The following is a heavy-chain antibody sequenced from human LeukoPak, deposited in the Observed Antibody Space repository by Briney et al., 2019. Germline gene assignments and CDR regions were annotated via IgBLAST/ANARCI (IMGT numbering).Heavy chain of an antibody. Sequence: GGSLRLSCAASGFTFSSYAMSWVRQAPRKGLEWVSAISGSGGSTYYADSVKGRSTISRDNSKNTLYLQMNSLRAEDTAVYYCAKDPRGAVAGFDYWGQGTLVTVSS. J-gene: IGHJ4*02. CDR2: ISGSGGST. D-gene: IGHD6-19*01. CDR1: GFTFSSYA. V-gene: IGHV3-23*01. CDR3: AKDPRGAVAGFDY.